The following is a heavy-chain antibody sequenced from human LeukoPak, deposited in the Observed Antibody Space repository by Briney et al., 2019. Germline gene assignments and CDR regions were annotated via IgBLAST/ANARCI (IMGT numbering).Heavy chain of an antibody. CDR1: GFTFSSYA. CDR2: ISYDGSNK. CDR3: AKVRYFDWLLYPPAFDI. D-gene: IGHD3-9*01. Sequence: GGSLKLSCAASGFTFSSYAMHWVRQAPGKGLEWVAVISYDGSNKYYADSVKGRFTISRDNSKNTLYLQMNSLRAEDTAVYYCAKVRYFDWLLYPPAFDIWGQGTMVTVSS. V-gene: IGHV3-30*04. J-gene: IGHJ3*02.